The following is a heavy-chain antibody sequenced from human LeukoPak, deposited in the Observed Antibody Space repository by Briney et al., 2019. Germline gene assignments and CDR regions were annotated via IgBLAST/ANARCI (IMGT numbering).Heavy chain of an antibody. CDR3: ARYKGYYYNYMDV. J-gene: IGHJ6*03. Sequence: PSETLSLTCTVSGGSISSYYWSWIRQPPGKGLEWIGYIYYSGSTNYNPSLKSRVTISVDTSKNQFSLKLSSVTAADTAVYYCARYKGYYYNYMDVWGKGTTVTVSS. V-gene: IGHV4-59*01. CDR1: GGSISSYY. D-gene: IGHD1-14*01. CDR2: IYYSGST.